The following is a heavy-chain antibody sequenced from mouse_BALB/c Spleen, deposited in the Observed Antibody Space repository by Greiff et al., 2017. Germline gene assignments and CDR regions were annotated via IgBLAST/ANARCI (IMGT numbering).Heavy chain of an antibody. CDR3: ARSYYYGSSPLYYAMDY. CDR2: INPSSGYT. CDR1: GYTFTSYT. V-gene: IGHV1-4*01. D-gene: IGHD1-1*01. Sequence: VQLQQSGAELARPGASVKMSCKASGYTFTSYTMHWVKQRPGQGLEWIGYINPSSGYTNYNQKFKDKATLTADKSSSTAYMQLSSLTSEDSAVYYCARSYYYGSSPLYYAMDYWGQGTSVTVSS. J-gene: IGHJ4*01.